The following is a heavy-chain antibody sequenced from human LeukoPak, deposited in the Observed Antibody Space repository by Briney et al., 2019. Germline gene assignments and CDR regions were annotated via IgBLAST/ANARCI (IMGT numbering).Heavy chain of an antibody. CDR1: GGSFSGYF. CDR3: ARAPHEAGTWYLDY. D-gene: IGHD1-14*01. CDR2: INHSGST. J-gene: IGHJ4*02. Sequence: PSETLSLTCAVYGGSFSGYFCTWIRQPPGKGLEWIGEINHSGSTNYNPSLKSRVTISVDTSKNQFSLKLSSVTSADTAVYYCARAPHEAGTWYLDYWGRGTLVTVSS. V-gene: IGHV4-34*01.